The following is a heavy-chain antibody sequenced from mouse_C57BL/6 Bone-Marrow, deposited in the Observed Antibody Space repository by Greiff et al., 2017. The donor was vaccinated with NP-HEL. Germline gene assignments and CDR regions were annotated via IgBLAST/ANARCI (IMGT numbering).Heavy chain of an antibody. CDR2: IAPSDSYT. CDR1: GYTFTSYW. J-gene: IGHJ2*01. Sequence: VQLQQSGAELVKPGASVKLSCKASGYTFTSYWMQWVKQRPGQGLEWIGEIAPSDSYTNYNQKFKGKATFTVDPSSSTAYMQLSSLTSEDSAVYYCARGWLLDYWGQGTTLTVSS. CDR3: ARGWLLDY. D-gene: IGHD1-2*01. V-gene: IGHV1-50*01.